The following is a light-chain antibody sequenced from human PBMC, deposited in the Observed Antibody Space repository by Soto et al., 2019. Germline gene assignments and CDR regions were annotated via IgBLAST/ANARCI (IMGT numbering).Light chain of an antibody. V-gene: IGLV2-8*01. CDR2: EVD. CDR3: TSYGGSENVV. CDR1: GGVIGGHNY. J-gene: IGLJ3*02. Sequence: QSALTQPPSASGSPGQSVTISCSGTGGVIGGHNYVSWYQQYPGKAPKLMIYEVDKRPSGVPDRFSGSKAGNTASLTVSGLQAEDEADYLCTSYGGSENVVFGGGTKLTVL.